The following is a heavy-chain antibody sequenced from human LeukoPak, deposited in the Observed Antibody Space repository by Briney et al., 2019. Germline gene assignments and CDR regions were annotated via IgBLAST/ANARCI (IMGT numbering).Heavy chain of an antibody. CDR3: ARGPYSYDSSGAFDI. V-gene: IGHV4-39*07. Sequence: SETLSLTCTVSGGSISSNNYYWGWIRQPPGKGLEWIGNVYYSGSTYYNPSLKSRVTISVDTSKNQFSLKLSSVTAADTAVYFCARGPYSYDSSGAFDIWGQGTMVTVSS. J-gene: IGHJ3*02. D-gene: IGHD3-22*01. CDR1: GGSISSNNYY. CDR2: VYYSGST.